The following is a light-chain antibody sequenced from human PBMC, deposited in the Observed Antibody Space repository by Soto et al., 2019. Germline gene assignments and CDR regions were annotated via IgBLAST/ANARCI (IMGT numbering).Light chain of an antibody. CDR3: CSFAGSNTWV. CDR1: SSDVGNYNL. J-gene: IGLJ3*02. V-gene: IGLV2-23*01. Sequence: QSVLTQPASVSGSPGQSITISCTGTSSDVGNYNLVSWYQQHPDKAPKLIIYGGTKRPSGISSRFSGSKSGNTAALTLSGLQAEDEADYFCCSFAGSNTWVFGGGTQLTVL. CDR2: GGT.